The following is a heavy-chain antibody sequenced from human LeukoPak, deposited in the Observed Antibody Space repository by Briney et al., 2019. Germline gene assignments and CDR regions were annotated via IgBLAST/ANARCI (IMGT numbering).Heavy chain of an antibody. CDR3: ARIRNGGNSHDASDV. Sequence: PGESLKIACKGSGYVYSNYWISWVRQVPGKGLEWMGRIDASDSYTSYSPSFQGHVTISSDKSIGTAYLQWSSLKASDTGMYYCARIRNGGNSHDASDVWGQGTMVTVSS. CDR2: IDASDSYT. D-gene: IGHD4-23*01. V-gene: IGHV5-10-1*01. J-gene: IGHJ3*01. CDR1: GYVYSNYW.